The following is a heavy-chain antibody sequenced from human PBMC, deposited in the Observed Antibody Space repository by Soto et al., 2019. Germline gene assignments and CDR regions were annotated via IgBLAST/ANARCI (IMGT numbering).Heavy chain of an antibody. V-gene: IGHV3-7*01. Sequence: PGGSLRLSCAASGFTFSSYWMSWVRQAPGKGLKWVANIKQDGSEKYYVDSVKGRFTISRDNAKNSLYLQMNSLRAEDTAVYYCARVKVSGVRSGPRWFDPWGQGTLVTVSS. CDR3: ARVKVSGVRSGPRWFDP. J-gene: IGHJ5*02. CDR1: GFTFSSYW. D-gene: IGHD3-10*01. CDR2: IKQDGSEK.